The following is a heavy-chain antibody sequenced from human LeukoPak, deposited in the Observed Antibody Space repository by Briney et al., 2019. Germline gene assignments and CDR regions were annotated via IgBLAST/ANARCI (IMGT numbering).Heavy chain of an antibody. Sequence: ASVKVSCKVSGYTLTELSMHWVRQAPGKGLEWMGGFDPEDGETIYAQKFQGRVTITADKSTSTAYMELSSLRSEDTAVYYCATYDSSGYYHDYWGQGTLVTVFS. CDR2: FDPEDGET. CDR1: GYTLTELS. CDR3: ATYDSSGYYHDY. V-gene: IGHV1-24*01. D-gene: IGHD3-22*01. J-gene: IGHJ4*02.